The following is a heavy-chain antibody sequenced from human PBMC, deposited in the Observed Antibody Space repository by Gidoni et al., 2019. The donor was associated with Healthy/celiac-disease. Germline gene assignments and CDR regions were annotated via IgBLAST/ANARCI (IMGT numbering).Heavy chain of an antibody. J-gene: IGHJ6*03. CDR2: IMSSGRYI. D-gene: IGHD2-2*01. V-gene: IGHV3-21*01. CDR1: GFTFSTYN. CDR3: ARDSPVPAAPGYYYMDV. Sequence: EVQLVESGGGLVKPGGSLRLSCAASGFTFSTYNMNWVRQAPGKGLEWVSSIMSSGRYIYYADSVKGRITVSRDNAKNSVYLQMNSLRADDTAVYYCARDSPVPAAPGYYYMDVWGKGTTVTVSS.